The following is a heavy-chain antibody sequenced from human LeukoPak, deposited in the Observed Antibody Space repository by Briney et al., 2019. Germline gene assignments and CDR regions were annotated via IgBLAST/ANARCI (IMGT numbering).Heavy chain of an antibody. Sequence: GVSVKVSCKASGGTFSSYAISWVRQAPGQGLEWMGGIIPIFGTANYAQKFQGRVTITTDESTSTAYMELSSLRSEDTAVYYCARTIFGVVSRYYYYYYYMDVWGKGTTVTVSS. CDR3: ARTIFGVVSRYYYYYYYMDV. CDR1: GGTFSSYA. V-gene: IGHV1-69*05. CDR2: IIPIFGTA. J-gene: IGHJ6*03. D-gene: IGHD3-3*01.